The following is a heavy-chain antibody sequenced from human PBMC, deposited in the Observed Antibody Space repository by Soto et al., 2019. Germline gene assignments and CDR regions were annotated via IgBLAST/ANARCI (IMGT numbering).Heavy chain of an antibody. Sequence: TGGSLRLSCAASGFTFSSYSMNWVLQAPGKGLEWVSSISSSSSYIYYADSVKGRFTISRDNAKNSLYLQMNSLRAEDTAVYYCARDPAPRATEYDYWGQGTLVTVSS. CDR3: ARDPAPRATEYDY. D-gene: IGHD5-12*01. J-gene: IGHJ4*02. CDR2: ISSSSSYI. V-gene: IGHV3-21*01. CDR1: GFTFSSYS.